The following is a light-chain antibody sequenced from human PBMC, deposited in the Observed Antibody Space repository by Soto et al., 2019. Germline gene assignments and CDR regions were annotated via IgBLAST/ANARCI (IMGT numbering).Light chain of an antibody. Sequence: EIVLTQSPATLSLSPGERATLSCRASQSVSSYLAWYQQKPGQATRLLIYDASNRATGIPARFSGSGSGTDFTLTISSLEPEDFAVYYCQQSSNWPPYTFGQGTKLEIK. CDR1: QSVSSY. J-gene: IGKJ2*01. CDR2: DAS. V-gene: IGKV3-11*01. CDR3: QQSSNWPPYT.